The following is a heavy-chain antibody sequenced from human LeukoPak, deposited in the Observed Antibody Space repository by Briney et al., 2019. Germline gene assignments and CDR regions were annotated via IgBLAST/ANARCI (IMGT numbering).Heavy chain of an antibody. CDR2: VYHSGST. CDR3: ARHFLPYYFDY. CDR1: GGSISSSAHY. V-gene: IGHV4-39*01. J-gene: IGHJ4*02. Sequence: SETLSLTCTVAGGSISSSAHYWGWIRQPPGKGLEWIACVYHSGSTFYNPSLKSRVTISVDTSKNQFSLRLRSVTAADTAVYYCARHFLPYYFDYWGQGTLATVSS.